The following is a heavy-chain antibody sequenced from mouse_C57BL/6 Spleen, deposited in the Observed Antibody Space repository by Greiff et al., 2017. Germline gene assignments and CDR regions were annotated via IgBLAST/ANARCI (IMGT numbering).Heavy chain of an antibody. Sequence: EVKLVESGGDLVKPGGSLTLSCAASGFTFSSYGMSWVRQTPDKRLEWVATISSGGSYTYYPDSVKGRFTISRDTAKNTLYLQMSSLKSEDTAMYYCESQGYYDGSSHYWYVDVWGTGTTVTGSS. CDR3: ESQGYYDGSSHYWYVDV. J-gene: IGHJ1*03. V-gene: IGHV5-6*01. D-gene: IGHD1-1*01. CDR1: GFTFSSYG. CDR2: ISSGGSYT.